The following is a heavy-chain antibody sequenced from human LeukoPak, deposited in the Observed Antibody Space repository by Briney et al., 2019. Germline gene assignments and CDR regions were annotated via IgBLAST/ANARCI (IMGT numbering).Heavy chain of an antibody. CDR3: ARDRTVTKFDY. Sequence: PSETLSLTCTVSGGSISSGSYYWSWIRQPAGKGMEWIGRIYTSGSTNYNPSLMSRVTISVDTSKNQFSLKLSSVTAADTAVYYCARDRTVTKFDYWGQGTLVTVSS. D-gene: IGHD4-17*01. V-gene: IGHV4-61*02. CDR2: IYTSGST. J-gene: IGHJ4*02. CDR1: GGSISSGSYY.